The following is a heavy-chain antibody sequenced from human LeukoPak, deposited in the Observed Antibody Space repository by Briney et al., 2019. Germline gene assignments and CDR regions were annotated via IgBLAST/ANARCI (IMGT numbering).Heavy chain of an antibody. CDR2: ISGSGGST. V-gene: IGHV3-23*01. J-gene: IGHJ4*02. Sequence: GGSLRLSCAASGFTFSSYGMSWVRQAPGKGLEWVSAISGSGGSTYCADSVKGRFTISRDNAKNTVYLQMNNLRGEDTALYYCSKAGDTNYYRHGDYWGQGTLVTVSS. D-gene: IGHD4-11*01. CDR3: SKAGDTNYYRHGDY. CDR1: GFTFSSYG.